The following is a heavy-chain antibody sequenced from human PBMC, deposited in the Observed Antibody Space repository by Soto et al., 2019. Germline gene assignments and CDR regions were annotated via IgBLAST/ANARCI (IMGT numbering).Heavy chain of an antibody. D-gene: IGHD3-10*01. Sequence: QVQLVQSGAEVKKPGSSVKVSCKTSGVSFNNNGIGWVRQAPGHGLECMGGVSPPFRTSNYARKFQGRISITAYASTGTVNMELSSLTSEDTAQYYCARVLYYGSGSYSPYGMDVWGQGTTVTVSS. J-gene: IGHJ6*02. CDR2: VSPPFRTS. CDR3: ARVLYYGSGSYSPYGMDV. V-gene: IGHV1-69*01. CDR1: GVSFNNNG.